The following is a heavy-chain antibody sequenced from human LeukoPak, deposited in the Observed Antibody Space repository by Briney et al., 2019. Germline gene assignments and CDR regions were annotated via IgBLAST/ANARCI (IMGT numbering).Heavy chain of an antibody. Sequence: VGSLRLSCGASGLTFSTYSMNWVRQAPGKGLEWVSYISSDSGTIYYADSVKGRFTISRDNAKNSLYLKMNSLRAEDTAVYYFARGEAPYSSSCYKDYYDFYMDFWGKGTTVTVSS. CDR1: GLTFSTYS. CDR2: ISSDSGTI. CDR3: ARGEAPYSSSCYKDYYDFYMDF. J-gene: IGHJ6*03. D-gene: IGHD6-13*01. V-gene: IGHV3-48*01.